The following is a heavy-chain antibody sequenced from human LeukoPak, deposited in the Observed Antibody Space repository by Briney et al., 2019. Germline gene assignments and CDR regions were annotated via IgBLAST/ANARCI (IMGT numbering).Heavy chain of an antibody. CDR1: GFTFSSYW. CDR2: IKSDGSST. CDR3: ARATLGYSSGWYDN. J-gene: IGHJ5*02. Sequence: GGSLRLSCAASGFTFSSYWMHWVRHAPGKGLVWVSRIKSDGSSTTYADSVKGRFTLSRDNAKNTLYLQMNRLRAEDTAVYYCARATLGYSSGWYDNWGQGTLVTVSS. D-gene: IGHD6-19*01. V-gene: IGHV3-74*01.